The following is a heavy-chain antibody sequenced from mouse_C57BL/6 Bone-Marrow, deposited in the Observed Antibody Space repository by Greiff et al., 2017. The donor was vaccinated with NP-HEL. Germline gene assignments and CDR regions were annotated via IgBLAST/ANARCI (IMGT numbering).Heavy chain of an antibody. CDR1: GYTFTSYW. Sequence: QVQLQQPGAELVKPGASVKMSCKASGYTFTSYWITWVKQRPGQGLEWIGDIYPGSGSTNYNEKFKSKATLTVDTSSSTAYMQLSSLTSEDSAVYYGAREVTTALLDYFDYWGQGTTLTVSS. J-gene: IGHJ2*01. CDR2: IYPGSGST. CDR3: AREVTTALLDYFDY. V-gene: IGHV1-55*01. D-gene: IGHD2-2*01.